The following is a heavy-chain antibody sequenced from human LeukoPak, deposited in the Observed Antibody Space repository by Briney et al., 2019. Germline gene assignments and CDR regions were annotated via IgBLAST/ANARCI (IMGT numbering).Heavy chain of an antibody. Sequence: PGGSLRLSCAASGFTFSSYAMHWVRQAPGKGLGYVSAISSNGGSTYYANSVKGRFTISRDNSKNTLYLQMGSLRAEDMAVYYCARDLYDILTGYYPEYYYYYCMDVWGQGTTVTVSS. D-gene: IGHD3-9*01. J-gene: IGHJ6*02. CDR1: GFTFSSYA. CDR3: ARDLYDILTGYYPEYYYYYCMDV. CDR2: ISSNGGST. V-gene: IGHV3-64*01.